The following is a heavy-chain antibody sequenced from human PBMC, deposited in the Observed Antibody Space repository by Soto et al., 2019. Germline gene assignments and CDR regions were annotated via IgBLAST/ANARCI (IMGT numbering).Heavy chain of an antibody. Sequence: SETLCLTCAVYGGFFIGYYWSWIRQPPGKGLEWIGEINHSGSTNYNPSLKSRVTISVDTSKNQFSLKLSSVTAADTAVYYCARGLLVRWYDPWGQGTLVTVSS. V-gene: IGHV4-34*01. D-gene: IGHD6-13*01. CDR2: INHSGST. J-gene: IGHJ5*02. CDR3: ARGLLVRWYDP. CDR1: GGFFIGYY.